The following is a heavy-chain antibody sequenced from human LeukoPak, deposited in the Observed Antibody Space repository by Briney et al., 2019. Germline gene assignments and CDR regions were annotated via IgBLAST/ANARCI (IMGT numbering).Heavy chain of an antibody. CDR2: IWYGGSNT. CDR1: GFTFSTYG. CDR3: ARALYDILTGGLDP. V-gene: IGHV3-33*08. Sequence: GGSLRLSCAASGFTFSTYGMHWVRQAPGKGLEWVAVIWYGGSNTYYADSVKGRFTISRDNSKNTLYLQMNSLRAEDTAVYYCARALYDILTGGLDPWGQGTLVTVSS. D-gene: IGHD3-9*01. J-gene: IGHJ5*02.